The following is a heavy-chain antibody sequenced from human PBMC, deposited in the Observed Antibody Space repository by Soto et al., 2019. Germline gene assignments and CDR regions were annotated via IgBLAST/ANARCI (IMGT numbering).Heavy chain of an antibody. Sequence: QVQLVESGGGVVQPGRSLRLSCAASGFTFSSYGMHWVRQAPGKGLEWVAVISYDGSNKYYADSVKGRFTISRDNSKNTLYLQMNSLRAEDMAVYYCAKDSSTYYDFWSGDYYFDYWGQGTLVTVSS. J-gene: IGHJ4*02. CDR1: GFTFSSYG. CDR3: AKDSSTYYDFWSGDYYFDY. V-gene: IGHV3-30*18. CDR2: ISYDGSNK. D-gene: IGHD3-3*01.